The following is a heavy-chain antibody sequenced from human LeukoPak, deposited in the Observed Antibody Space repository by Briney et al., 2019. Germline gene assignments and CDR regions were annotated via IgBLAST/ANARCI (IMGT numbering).Heavy chain of an antibody. CDR1: GFTFDDYA. Sequence: GGSLRLSCAASGFTFDDYAMHWVRQAPGKGLEWASGISWNSGSIGYADSVKGRFTISRDNAKNSLYLQMNSLRAEDTALYYCAKDIGLLRLGELSFVFDYWGQGTLVTVTS. CDR2: ISWNSGSI. J-gene: IGHJ4*02. D-gene: IGHD3-16*02. CDR3: AKDIGLLRLGELSFVFDY. V-gene: IGHV3-9*01.